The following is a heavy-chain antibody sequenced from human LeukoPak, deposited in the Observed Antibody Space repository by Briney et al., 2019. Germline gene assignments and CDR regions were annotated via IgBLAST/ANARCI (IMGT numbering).Heavy chain of an antibody. V-gene: IGHV3-21*01. CDR2: ISSSSSYI. Sequence: TGGSLRLSCAASGFTFSSYRMYWVRQAPGKGLEWVSSISSSSSYIYYADSVKGRFTISRDNAKNPLYLQMNSLRAEDTAVYYCARRSRVTTVTTYYYYMDVWGKGTTVTISS. CDR1: GFTFSSYR. D-gene: IGHD4-17*01. J-gene: IGHJ6*03. CDR3: ARRSRVTTVTTYYYYMDV.